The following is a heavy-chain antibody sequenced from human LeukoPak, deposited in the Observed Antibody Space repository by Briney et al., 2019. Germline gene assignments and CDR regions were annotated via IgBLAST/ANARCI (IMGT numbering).Heavy chain of an antibody. D-gene: IGHD3-22*01. J-gene: IGHJ4*02. Sequence: SETLSLTCTVSGGSISSGDYYWSWIRQPPGKGLEWIGYIYYSGSTYYNPSLKSRVTISVDTSKNQFSLKLSSVTAADTAVYYCARETYHYDSSGLIDYWGQGTLVTVSS. CDR3: ARETYHYDSSGLIDY. CDR1: GGSISSGDYY. CDR2: IYYSGST. V-gene: IGHV4-30-4*01.